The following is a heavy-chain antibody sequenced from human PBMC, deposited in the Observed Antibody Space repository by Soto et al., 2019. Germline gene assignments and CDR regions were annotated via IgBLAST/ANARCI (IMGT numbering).Heavy chain of an antibody. V-gene: IGHV4-34*01. CDR2: INHSGST. CDR3: ARGGGSYHRYFEY. Sequence: NPSETLSLTCAVYGGSFSGYYWSWIRQPPGKGLEWTGEINHSGSTNYNPSLKSRVTISVDTSKNQFSLKLSSVTAADTAVYYCARGGGSYHRYFEYWGQGTLVTVSS. J-gene: IGHJ4*02. D-gene: IGHD1-26*01. CDR1: GGSFSGYY.